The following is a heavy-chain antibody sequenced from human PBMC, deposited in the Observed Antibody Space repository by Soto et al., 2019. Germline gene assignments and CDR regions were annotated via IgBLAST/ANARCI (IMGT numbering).Heavy chain of an antibody. CDR2: IWYDGSNK. Sequence: QVQLVESGGGVVQPGRSLRLSCAASGFTFSSYGMHWVRQAPGKGLEWVAVIWYDGSNKYYADSVKGRVTISRDNSKNTLYLQMNSLRAEDTAVYYCSRDASFYGRDYFDYWGQGTLVTVSS. CDR1: GFTFSSYG. CDR3: SRDASFYGRDYFDY. V-gene: IGHV3-33*01. J-gene: IGHJ4*02. D-gene: IGHD4-17*01.